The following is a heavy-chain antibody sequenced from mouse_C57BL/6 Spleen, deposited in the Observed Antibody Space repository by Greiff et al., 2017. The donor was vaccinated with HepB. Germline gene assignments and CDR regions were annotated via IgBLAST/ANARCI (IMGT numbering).Heavy chain of an antibody. CDR3: ASGRRGAMDY. V-gene: IGHV1-82*01. J-gene: IGHJ4*01. Sequence: VQLQQSGPELVKPGASVKISCKASGYAFSSSWMNWVKQRPGKGLEWIGRIYPGDGDTNYNGKFMGKATLTADKSSSTAYMQLSSLTSEDSAVYFCASGRRGAMDYWGQGTSVTVSS. CDR2: IYPGDGDT. D-gene: IGHD2-12*01. CDR1: GYAFSSSW.